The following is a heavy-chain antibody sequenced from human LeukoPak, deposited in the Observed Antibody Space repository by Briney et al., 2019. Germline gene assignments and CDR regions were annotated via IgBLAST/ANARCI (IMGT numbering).Heavy chain of an antibody. V-gene: IGHV3-7*01. Sequence: PGGSLRLSCAASGFTFTTYYMFWVRQAPGKGLEWVANINQDGSARDYVDFVKGRFTISRDNAKNSLYLQMNSLRAEDTAVYYCARAFGLLGYYGMDVWGQGTTVTVSS. J-gene: IGHJ6*02. D-gene: IGHD3-10*01. CDR2: INQDGSAR. CDR1: GFTFTTYY. CDR3: ARAFGLLGYYGMDV.